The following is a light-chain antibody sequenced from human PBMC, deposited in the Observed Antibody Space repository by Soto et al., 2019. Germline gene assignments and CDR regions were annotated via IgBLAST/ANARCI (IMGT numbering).Light chain of an antibody. Sequence: DIQMTQSPSTLSASVGYRFTITCRASQSISSWLAWYQQKPGKAPKLLINKASSLESGVPSRFSGSGSGTEFTLTISSLQPDDFATYYCQQLGTFGQGTKVDIK. CDR3: QQLGT. CDR2: KAS. V-gene: IGKV1-5*03. J-gene: IGKJ1*01. CDR1: QSISSW.